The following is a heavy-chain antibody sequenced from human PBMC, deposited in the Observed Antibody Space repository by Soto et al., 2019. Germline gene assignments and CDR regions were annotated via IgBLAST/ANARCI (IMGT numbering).Heavy chain of an antibody. D-gene: IGHD2-2*01. V-gene: IGHV1-18*01. CDR1: GYTFTSYG. Sequence: QVQLVQSGAEVKKPGASVKVSCKASGYTFTSYGISWVRQAPGQGLEWMGWISAYNGNTNYAQKPQGRVTMTTDTSKSTAYRELRSLRSDDTAVYYCARAGGGVVPAALPEGGADYWGQGTLVTVSS. CDR3: ARAGGGVVPAALPEGGADY. CDR2: ISAYNGNT. J-gene: IGHJ4*02.